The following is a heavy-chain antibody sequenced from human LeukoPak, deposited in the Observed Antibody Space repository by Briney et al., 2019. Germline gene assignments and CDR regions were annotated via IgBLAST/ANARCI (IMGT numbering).Heavy chain of an antibody. Sequence: GGSLRLSCAASGFTFSSYVMHWVRQAPGKGLEGVAVIWYDGSNKYYADSVKGRFTISRDNSKNTLYLQMNSLRAEDTAVYYCARGRANIAVAGPSFDYWGQGTLVTVSS. CDR3: ARGRANIAVAGPSFDY. D-gene: IGHD6-19*01. CDR2: IWYDGSNK. V-gene: IGHV3-33*01. CDR1: GFTFSSYV. J-gene: IGHJ4*02.